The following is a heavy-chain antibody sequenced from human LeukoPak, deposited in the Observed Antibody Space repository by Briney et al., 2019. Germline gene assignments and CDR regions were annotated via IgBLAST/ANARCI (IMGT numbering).Heavy chain of an antibody. CDR1: GFTFSSYG. D-gene: IGHD5-18*01. CDR2: ISYDGSNK. Sequence: GGSLRLSCAASGFTFSSYGMHWVRQAPGKGLEWEAVISYDGSNKYYEDSVKGRFTISRDNSKNTLYLQMNSLRAEDTAVYYCARGEVGYSYGLDYWGQGTLVTVSS. V-gene: IGHV3-30*03. CDR3: ARGEVGYSYGLDY. J-gene: IGHJ4*02.